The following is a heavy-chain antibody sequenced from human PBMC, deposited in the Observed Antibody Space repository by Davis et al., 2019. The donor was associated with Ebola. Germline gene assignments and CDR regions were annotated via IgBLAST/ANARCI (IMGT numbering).Heavy chain of an antibody. CDR1: GYRFSTFY. Sequence: ASVKVSCKASGYRFSTFYMHWVRQVPGQGLEWMGVINPSGGTKTFAQKFGGRVTMTGDTSTITVYMEMSSLSYEDTAIYYCAMSDSSGDGFDIWGQGTMVTVSS. CDR2: INPSGGTK. V-gene: IGHV1-46*01. CDR3: AMSDSSGDGFDI. D-gene: IGHD3-22*01. J-gene: IGHJ3*02.